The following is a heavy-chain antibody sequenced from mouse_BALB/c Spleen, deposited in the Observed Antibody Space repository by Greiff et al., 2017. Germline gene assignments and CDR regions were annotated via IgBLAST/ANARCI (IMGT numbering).Heavy chain of an antibody. V-gene: IGHV5-17*02. CDR2: ISSGSSTI. CDR3: ARSEVRHAMDY. Sequence: EVQLVESGGGLVQPGGSRKLSCAASGFTFSSFGMHWVRQAPEKGLEWVAYISSGSSTIYYADTVKGRFTISRDNPKNTLFLQMTSLRSEDTAMYYCARSEVRHAMDYWGQGTSVTVSS. CDR1: GFTFSSFG. J-gene: IGHJ4*01. D-gene: IGHD2-14*01.